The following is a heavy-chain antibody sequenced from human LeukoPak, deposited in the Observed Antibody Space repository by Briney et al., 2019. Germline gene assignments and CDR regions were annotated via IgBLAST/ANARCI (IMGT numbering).Heavy chain of an antibody. CDR1: GYTFINYA. Sequence: ASVKVSCKASGYTFINYAISWVRQAPGQGLEWMGWISAYNGNTNYAQKLQGRVTMTTDTSTSTAYMELRSLRSDDTAVYYCARAPVEWLDLPTWGQGTLVTVSS. CDR3: ARAPVEWLDLPT. V-gene: IGHV1-18*01. J-gene: IGHJ5*02. CDR2: ISAYNGNT. D-gene: IGHD3-3*01.